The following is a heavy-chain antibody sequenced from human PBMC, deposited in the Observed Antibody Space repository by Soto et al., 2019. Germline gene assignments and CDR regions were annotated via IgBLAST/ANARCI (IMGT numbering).Heavy chain of an antibody. CDR1: GGSFSGYY. CDR2: INHSGST. D-gene: IGHD2-15*01. J-gene: IGHJ6*02. Sequence: SETLSLTCAVYGGSFSGYYWSWIRQPPGKGLEWIGEINHSGSTNYNPSLKSRVTISVDTSKNQFSLKLSSVTAADTAVYYCARRGKLVVAATKGMDVWGQGTKVT. CDR3: ARRGKLVVAATKGMDV. V-gene: IGHV4-34*01.